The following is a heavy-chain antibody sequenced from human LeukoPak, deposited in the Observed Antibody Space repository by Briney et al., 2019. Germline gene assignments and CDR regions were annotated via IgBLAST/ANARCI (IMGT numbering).Heavy chain of an antibody. CDR3: ARGDIVVVPAAISYYYYYYGMDV. D-gene: IGHD2-2*02. V-gene: IGHV3-48*03. Sequence: GGSLRLSCAASGFTFSSYEMNWVRHAPGKGLEWVSYISSSGSTIYYADSVKGRFTISRDNAKNSLYLQMNSLRAEDTAVYYCARGDIVVVPAAISYYYYYYGMDVWGKGTTVTVSS. CDR1: GFTFSSYE. J-gene: IGHJ6*04. CDR2: ISSSGSTI.